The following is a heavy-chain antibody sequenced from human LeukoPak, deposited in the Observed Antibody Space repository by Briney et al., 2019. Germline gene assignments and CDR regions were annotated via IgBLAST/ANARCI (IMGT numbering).Heavy chain of an antibody. D-gene: IGHD4-17*01. CDR3: AKGLDGDYVDWFDP. J-gene: IGHJ5*02. Sequence: PGRSLRLSCAASGFTFGDYAMHWVRQAPGKGLEWVSDISWNSGSIGYADSVKGRFTISRDNAKNSLYLQMNSLRAEDTALYYCAKGLDGDYVDWFDPWGQGTLVTVSS. V-gene: IGHV3-9*01. CDR1: GFTFGDYA. CDR2: ISWNSGSI.